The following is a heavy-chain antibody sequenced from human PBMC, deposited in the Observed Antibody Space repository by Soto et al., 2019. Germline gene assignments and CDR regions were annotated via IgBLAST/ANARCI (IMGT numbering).Heavy chain of an antibody. Sequence: GGSLRLSCAASGFTFSDYYMSWIRQAPGKGLEWVSYISSSGSTIYYADSVKGRFTISRDNAKNSLYLQMNSLRAEDTAVYYCAGESFYSSSPSGWFDPWGQGTLVTVSS. J-gene: IGHJ5*02. CDR3: AGESFYSSSPSGWFDP. CDR2: ISSSGSTI. CDR1: GFTFSDYY. V-gene: IGHV3-11*01. D-gene: IGHD6-13*01.